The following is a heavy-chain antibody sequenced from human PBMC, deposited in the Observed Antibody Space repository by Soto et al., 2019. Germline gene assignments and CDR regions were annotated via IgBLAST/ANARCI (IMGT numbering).Heavy chain of an antibody. J-gene: IGHJ4*02. Sequence: ASVKVSCKASGYTFTSYDINWVRQATGQGLEWMGWMNPNRGNTGYAQKFQGRVTLTRNTSISTAYMELSSLRSEDTAVYYCAISPLLSLAPDYWGQGTLVTVSS. CDR2: MNPNRGNT. D-gene: IGHD2-2*01. CDR3: AISPLLSLAPDY. CDR1: GYTFTSYD. V-gene: IGHV1-8*01.